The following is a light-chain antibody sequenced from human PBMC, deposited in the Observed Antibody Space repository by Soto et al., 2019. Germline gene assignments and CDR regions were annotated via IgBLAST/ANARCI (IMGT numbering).Light chain of an antibody. CDR3: SSYTSSTTSV. V-gene: IGLV2-14*01. CDR2: DFT. CDR1: SSEIRNYNY. J-gene: IGLJ1*01. Sequence: QSALTQPASVSGSPGQSITISCTGTSSEIRNYNYVSWYQQHPGKAPKPLISDFTNWPSGVSNRFSGSKFANMASLTFFVLQAVEEAEYYCSSYTSSTTSVFGPGTKSPA.